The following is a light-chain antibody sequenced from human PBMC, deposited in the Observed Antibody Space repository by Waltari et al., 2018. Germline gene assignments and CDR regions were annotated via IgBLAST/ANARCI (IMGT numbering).Light chain of an antibody. CDR1: KLGAKY. J-gene: IGLJ2*01. V-gene: IGLV3-1*01. CDR3: QTWTSSGVV. Sequence: SFELTQAPSVSVSPGQTASVTCSGDKLGAKYVCWYQQKPGYSPVLLIYEDSERPSGMPGGVSGPNSGNTATLTISATQAMDEADYYCQTWTSSGVVFGGGTKLTVL. CDR2: EDS.